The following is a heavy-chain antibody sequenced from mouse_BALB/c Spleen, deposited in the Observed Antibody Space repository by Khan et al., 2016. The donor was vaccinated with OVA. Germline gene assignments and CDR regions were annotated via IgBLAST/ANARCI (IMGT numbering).Heavy chain of an antibody. Sequence: VQLQQSGAELAKPGASVKMSCKASGYTFSNYWIHWVKQRPGQGLEWIGYINPRSGYTYYNQTFNDKATLTTDKSSSTAYMQLSILTSEDSAVYSCARDRIDYWGQGTTLTVSS. J-gene: IGHJ2*01. V-gene: IGHV1-7*01. CDR1: GYTFSNYW. CDR2: INPRSGYT. CDR3: ARDRIDY.